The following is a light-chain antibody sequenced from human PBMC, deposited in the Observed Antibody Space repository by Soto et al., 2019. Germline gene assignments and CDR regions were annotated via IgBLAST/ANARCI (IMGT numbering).Light chain of an antibody. V-gene: IGLV1-44*01. J-gene: IGLJ1*01. CDR3: AAWDDSLNSHV. Sequence: QAVVTQPPSASGTPGQRVTLSCSGSSSNIGENSVNWYQQLPGTAPKLLIHSSNQRPSGVPDRFSGSKSGTSGSLAISGLQSEDEADYFCAAWDDSLNSHVFGTGTKLTVL. CDR2: SSN. CDR1: SSNIGENS.